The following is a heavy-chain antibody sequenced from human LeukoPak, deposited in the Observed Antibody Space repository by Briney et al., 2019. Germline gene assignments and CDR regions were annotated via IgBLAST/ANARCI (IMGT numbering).Heavy chain of an antibody. CDR3: AKEYDSSGYYYALADY. V-gene: IGHV3-30*02. Sequence: GGSLRLSCAASGFTFSSYGMHWVRQAPGKGLEWVAFIRYDGSNKYYADSVKGRFTISRDNSKNTLYLQMNSLRAEDTAVYYCAKEYDSSGYYYALADYWGQGTLVTVSS. CDR2: IRYDGSNK. J-gene: IGHJ4*02. D-gene: IGHD3-22*01. CDR1: GFTFSSYG.